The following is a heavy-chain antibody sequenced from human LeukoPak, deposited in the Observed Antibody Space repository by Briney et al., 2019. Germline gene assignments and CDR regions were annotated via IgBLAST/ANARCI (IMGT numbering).Heavy chain of an antibody. CDR3: ARVRGYGSGSYYYMDV. J-gene: IGHJ6*03. CDR1: GYTFTSYA. CDR2: INAGNGNT. Sequence: ASVKVSCKASGYTFTSYAMHWVRQAPGQRLEWMGWINAGNGNTKYSQEFQGRVTITRDTSASTAYMELSSLRSEDMAVYYCARVRGYGSGSYYYMDVWGKGTTVTVSS. V-gene: IGHV1-3*03. D-gene: IGHD3-10*01.